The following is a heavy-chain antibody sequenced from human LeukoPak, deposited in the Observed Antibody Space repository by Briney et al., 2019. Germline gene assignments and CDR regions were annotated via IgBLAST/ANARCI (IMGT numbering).Heavy chain of an antibody. CDR3: ARGQPGWSGSNNWFDP. D-gene: IGHD3-3*01. Sequence: SETLSLTCAVSGGSISSGGYSWGWIRQPPGKGLEWIGYIYHSGSTNYNPSLKSRVTISVDTSKNQFSLKLSSVTAADTAVYYCARGQPGWSGSNNWFDPWGQGTLVTVSS. CDR1: GGSISSGGYS. V-gene: IGHV4-30-2*01. CDR2: IYHSGST. J-gene: IGHJ5*02.